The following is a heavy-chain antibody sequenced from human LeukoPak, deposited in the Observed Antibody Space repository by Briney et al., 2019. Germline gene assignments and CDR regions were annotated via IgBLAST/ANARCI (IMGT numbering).Heavy chain of an antibody. CDR1: GFTFSDYY. Sequence: GGSLRLSCAASGFTFSDYYMSWIRQAPGKGLEWVSYISSSGSTIYYADSVKGRFTISRDNAKNSLYLQMNSLRAEDTAVYYCARDRYCSSTSCYDWFDPWGQGTLVTVSS. V-gene: IGHV3-11*04. CDR2: ISSSGSTI. CDR3: ARDRYCSSTSCYDWFDP. J-gene: IGHJ5*02. D-gene: IGHD2-2*01.